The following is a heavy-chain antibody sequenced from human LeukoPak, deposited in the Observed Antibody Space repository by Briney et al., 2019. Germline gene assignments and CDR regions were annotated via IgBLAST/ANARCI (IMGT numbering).Heavy chain of an antibody. Sequence: ETLSLTCTVSGVSSSSNNYFWGWVRQPPGKRLEWIASFFYSGNTYYNPSLKSRVTISVDTSKNQFSPRLNSVTAADTAVYYCARLFDTSSYYLNWGQGTLVTVSS. V-gene: IGHV4-39*01. D-gene: IGHD3-10*01. CDR3: ARLFDTSSYYLN. J-gene: IGHJ4*02. CDR1: GVSSSSNNYF. CDR2: FFYSGNT.